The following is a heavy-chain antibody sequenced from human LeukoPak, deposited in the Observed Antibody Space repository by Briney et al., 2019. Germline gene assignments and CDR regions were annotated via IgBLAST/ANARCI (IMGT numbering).Heavy chain of an antibody. D-gene: IGHD3-22*01. CDR3: AGTDSSGYYFFDY. V-gene: IGHV4-30-2*01. J-gene: IGHJ4*02. Sequence: SETLSLTCAVSGGSISSGGYSWSWIRQPPGQGLEWIGYIYHSGSTYYNPSLKSRVTISVDRSKNQFSLKLSSVTAADTAVYYCAGTDSSGYYFFDYWGQGTLVTVSS. CDR2: IYHSGST. CDR1: GGSISSGGYS.